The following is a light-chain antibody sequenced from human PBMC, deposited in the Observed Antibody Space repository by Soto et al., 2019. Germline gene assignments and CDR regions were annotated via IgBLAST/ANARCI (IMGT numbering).Light chain of an antibody. J-gene: IGKJ5*01. Sequence: EIVLTQSPGTLSLSPGERATLSCRASQSVSSSYLAWYQQKPGQALRLLIYGASSRATGIADRFSGSGSGTDFTLTISRLEPEDFAVYYCQQYGSRITFGQGTRLEIK. CDR3: QQYGSRIT. V-gene: IGKV3-20*01. CDR1: QSVSSSY. CDR2: GAS.